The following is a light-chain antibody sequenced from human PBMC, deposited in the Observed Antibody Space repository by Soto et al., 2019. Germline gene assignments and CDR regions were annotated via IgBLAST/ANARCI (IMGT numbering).Light chain of an antibody. CDR1: QSISSW. J-gene: IGKJ4*01. Sequence: DIQMTQAHSTLSASVGDRVTITCRASQSISSWLAWYQQKPGKAPKLLIYDASSLESGVPSRFSGSGSGTEFTLTISSLQPDDFATYYCQQYNTYSPLTLGGGTKVEI. CDR3: QQYNTYSPLT. CDR2: DAS. V-gene: IGKV1-5*01.